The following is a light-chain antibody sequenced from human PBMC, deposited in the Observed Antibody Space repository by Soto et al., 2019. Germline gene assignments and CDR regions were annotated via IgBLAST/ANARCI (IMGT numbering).Light chain of an antibody. Sequence: DIQMTQSPPSLSVSVGDRVTITCQASQDISNYLHWFQQKPGKAPQLLIFDVSNLQTGVPSRFSGGGSGTDFALTISSLQPQDFATYYCQQLNSYPTITFGQGTRLEIK. CDR1: QDISNY. CDR3: QQLNSYPTIT. J-gene: IGKJ5*01. CDR2: DVS. V-gene: IGKV1-33*01.